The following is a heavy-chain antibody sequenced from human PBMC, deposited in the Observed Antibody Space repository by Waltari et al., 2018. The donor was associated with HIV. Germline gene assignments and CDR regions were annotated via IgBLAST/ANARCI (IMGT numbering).Heavy chain of an antibody. D-gene: IGHD2-15*01. CDR1: RFTFTAYY. V-gene: IGHV1-2*02. J-gene: IGHJ4*02. CDR3: ARDWWQLPSGGYFFDY. CDR2: INPKSGVT. Sequence: QVQLVQSGAEVKKPGASVKVSCTASRFTFTAYYVHWVRQATGQGLEWMGWINPKSGVTHFAQNFQGRINMTRDTSIKTAYLELSRLQSDDTAVYYCARDWWQLPSGGYFFDYWGQGTLVTVSS.